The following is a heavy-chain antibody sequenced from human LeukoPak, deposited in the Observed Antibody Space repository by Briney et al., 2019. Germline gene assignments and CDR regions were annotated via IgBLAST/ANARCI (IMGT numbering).Heavy chain of an antibody. CDR2: IYHSGNT. J-gene: IGHJ5*02. Sequence: SETLSLTCTVSGYSISCGYYWGWTPPPPGKGLEWIGSIYHSGNTYYNPSLKSRVTISVDTSKNQFSLKLSSVTAADAAVYYCAGAVTTVAYSTYNWCHLGGREPRVSVP. CDR1: GYSISCGYY. CDR3: AGAVTTVAYSTYNWCHL. V-gene: IGHV4-38-2*02. D-gene: IGHD4-23*01.